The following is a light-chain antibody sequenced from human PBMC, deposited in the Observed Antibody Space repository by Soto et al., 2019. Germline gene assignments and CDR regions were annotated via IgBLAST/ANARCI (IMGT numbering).Light chain of an antibody. J-gene: IGLJ3*02. Sequence: QSALHQPSSVSGSLGQSITISCSGTNSDVGASDSVSWYQQHPGKAPKFLLYDVTNRPSGVSNRFSGSKSGNTASLTISGLQAVDEADYYCSSSGTTTTTVLFGGGTKLTVL. CDR3: SSSGTTTTTVL. V-gene: IGLV2-14*03. CDR1: NSDVGASDS. CDR2: DVT.